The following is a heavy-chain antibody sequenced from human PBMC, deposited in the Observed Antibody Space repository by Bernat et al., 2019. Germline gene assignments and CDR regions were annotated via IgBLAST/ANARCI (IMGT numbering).Heavy chain of an antibody. CDR1: GFAFSSSG. Sequence: QVQLVESGGGVVQPGRSLRLSCAASGFAFSSSGMHWVRQAPGKGLEWMAFLSFDGYNNYYADSEKGRLSMSRDNSMSTLYLEMNNLRILDTAVYFCAKEGSASWPYFHYWGQGTLVTVSS. D-gene: IGHD2-2*01. V-gene: IGHV3-30*18. CDR3: AKEGSASWPYFHY. CDR2: LSFDGYNN. J-gene: IGHJ4*02.